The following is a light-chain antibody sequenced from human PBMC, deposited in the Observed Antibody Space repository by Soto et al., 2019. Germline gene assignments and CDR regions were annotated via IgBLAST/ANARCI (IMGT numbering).Light chain of an antibody. CDR2: LGS. Sequence: DIVMTQSPLSLPVTPGEPASISCRSSQSLLHSNGYNYLDWHLQKPGQSPQLLIYLGSNRASGVPDRFSGSGSGTDFTLKISRVVAEDVGVYYCMQAIQTPPTFGQGTKLEIK. J-gene: IGKJ2*01. CDR1: QSLLHSNGYNY. V-gene: IGKV2-28*01. CDR3: MQAIQTPPT.